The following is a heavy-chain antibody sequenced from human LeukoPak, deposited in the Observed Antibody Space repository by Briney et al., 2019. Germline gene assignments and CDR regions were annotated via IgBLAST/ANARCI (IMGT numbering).Heavy chain of an antibody. CDR1: GYTFTGYY. CDR3: ARRGPVGATKGGNYVDY. CDR2: INPNSGGT. J-gene: IGHJ4*02. V-gene: IGHV1-2*02. D-gene: IGHD1-26*01. Sequence: WASVKVSCKASGYTFTGYYMHWVRQAPGQGLEWMGWINPNSGGTDYAQKFQGRVTLTRDTSISTAYMELSRLRSDDTAVYYCARRGPVGATKGGNYVDYWGQGTLVTVSS.